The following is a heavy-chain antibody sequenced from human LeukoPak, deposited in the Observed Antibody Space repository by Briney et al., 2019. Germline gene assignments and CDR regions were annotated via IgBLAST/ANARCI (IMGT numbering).Heavy chain of an antibody. D-gene: IGHD6-6*01. CDR2: ISLDGNNE. J-gene: IGHJ4*02. CDR3: ARDGEVEYSSSDPTYYFDY. CDR1: GFTFRNYY. Sequence: PGGSLRLSCAASGFTFRNYYMHWVRQAPGKGLEWVAVISLDGNNEYYADSVKGRFSLSRDNSMNTLYLQLNSLRAEDTAVYYCARDGEVEYSSSDPTYYFDYWGQGTLVTVSS. V-gene: IGHV3-30-3*01.